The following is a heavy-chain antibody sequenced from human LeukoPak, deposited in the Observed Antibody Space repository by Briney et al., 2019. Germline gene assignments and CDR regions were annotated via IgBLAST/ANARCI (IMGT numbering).Heavy chain of an antibody. D-gene: IGHD4-17*01. Sequence: SETLSLTCTVSGDSISSSNSYWGWIRQPPGKGLEWIGSIYYSGNTYYNASLKSRVTISVDTSKNQFSLKLSSVTAADTAVYYCARVGNGDYVFGYYYYYMDVWGKGTTVTVSS. CDR3: ARVGNGDYVFGYYYYYMDV. CDR1: GDSISSSNSY. CDR2: IYYSGNT. J-gene: IGHJ6*03. V-gene: IGHV4-39*01.